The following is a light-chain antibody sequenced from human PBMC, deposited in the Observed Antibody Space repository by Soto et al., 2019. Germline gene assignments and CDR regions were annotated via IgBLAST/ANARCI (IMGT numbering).Light chain of an antibody. CDR2: GAS. J-gene: IGKJ1*01. Sequence: EIGMTQSPSTLSVSPGERATLSCRASQSVSSNLAWYQHKPGQAPRLLIYGASTRATGIPARFSGSGSGTEFTLTISSLQSEDFAVYYCQQYNNWPRGTFGQGTKVDI. CDR3: QQYNNWPRGT. V-gene: IGKV3-15*01. CDR1: QSVSSN.